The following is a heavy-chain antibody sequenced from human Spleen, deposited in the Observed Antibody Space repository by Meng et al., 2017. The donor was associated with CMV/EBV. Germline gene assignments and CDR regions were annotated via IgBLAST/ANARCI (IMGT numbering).Heavy chain of an antibody. D-gene: IGHD6-6*01. CDR2: INNSGST. J-gene: IGHJ5*02. CDR1: GGSFSGYS. Sequence: VDQQHGGQGLLNPWETMSLEGVGHGGSFSGYSLSWIRQPPGKGLEWIGEINNSGSTNYNPSIKSRVTISVDTSKNQFSLKLSSVTAADTAVYYCARARIAARTLWFDPWGQGTLVTVPS. V-gene: IGHV4-34*01. CDR3: ARARIAARTLWFDP.